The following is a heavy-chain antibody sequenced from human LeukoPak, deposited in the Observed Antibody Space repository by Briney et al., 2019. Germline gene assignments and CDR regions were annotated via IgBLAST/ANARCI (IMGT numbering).Heavy chain of an antibody. CDR1: GYTFTSYG. Sequence: ASVKVSCKASGYTFTSYGISWVRQAPGQGLEWMGWISAYNGNTNYAQKLQGRVTMTTDTSTSTAYMELRSLRSDDTAVYYCARAPTAYCGGDCYFDYWGQGTLVTVSS. D-gene: IGHD2-21*02. V-gene: IGHV1-18*01. J-gene: IGHJ4*02. CDR2: ISAYNGNT. CDR3: ARAPTAYCGGDCYFDY.